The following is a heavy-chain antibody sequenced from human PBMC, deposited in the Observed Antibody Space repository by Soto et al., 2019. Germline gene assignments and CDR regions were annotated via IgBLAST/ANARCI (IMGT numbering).Heavy chain of an antibody. J-gene: IGHJ4*02. Sequence: EVQLLESGGGLVQPGGSLRLSCAASGFTFSSYAMSWVRQAPGKGLEWVSVISGSGGSTYYADSVKGRFTISRDNSKNTLELQRNSLRAEDTAVYYCAKRGSGSYFAYWGQGTLVTVSS. V-gene: IGHV3-23*01. CDR1: GFTFSSYA. CDR2: ISGSGGST. CDR3: AKRGSGSYFAY. D-gene: IGHD3-10*01.